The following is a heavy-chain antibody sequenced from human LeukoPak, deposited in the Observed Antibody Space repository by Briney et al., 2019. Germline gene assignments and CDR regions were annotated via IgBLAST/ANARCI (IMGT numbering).Heavy chain of an antibody. D-gene: IGHD5-18*01. Sequence: PGGSLRLSCAGSGFTFSGYAMTWVRQVPGKGLEWVSTVTDSGARTYYADSVKGRFTISRDNSQNRLYLQMTSLRVEDTATFYCAKGVGTGMAYHNGMDVWGQGITVTVSS. CDR2: VTDSGART. J-gene: IGHJ6*02. CDR1: GFTFSGYA. CDR3: AKGVGTGMAYHNGMDV. V-gene: IGHV3-23*01.